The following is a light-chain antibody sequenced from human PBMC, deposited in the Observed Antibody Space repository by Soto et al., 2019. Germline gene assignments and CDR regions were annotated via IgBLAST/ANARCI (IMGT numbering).Light chain of an antibody. CDR1: SSDVGGYNY. CDR2: EVS. V-gene: IGLV2-8*01. J-gene: IGLJ1*01. Sequence: QSVLTQPPSASGSPGQSFTISCTGTSSDVGGYNYVSWYQQHPGKAPKLMIYEVSKRPSGVPDRFSGSKSGNTAYLTVSGLQAEDEADYYCSSYAGSNNLVFGTGTKVTVL. CDR3: SSYAGSNNLV.